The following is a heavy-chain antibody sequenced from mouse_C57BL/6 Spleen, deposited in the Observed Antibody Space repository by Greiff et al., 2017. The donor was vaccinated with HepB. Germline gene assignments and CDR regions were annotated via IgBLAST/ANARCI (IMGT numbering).Heavy chain of an antibody. CDR2: ISSGSSTI. CDR3: ASSSYEGAMDY. D-gene: IGHD1-1*01. CDR1: GFTFSDYG. Sequence: EVQRVESGGGLVKPGGSLKLSCAASGFTFSDYGMHWVRQAPEKGLEWVAYISSGSSTIYYADTVKGRFTISRDNAKNNLFLQMTSLRSEDTDMYYCASSSYEGAMDYWGQGTSVTVSS. V-gene: IGHV5-17*01. J-gene: IGHJ4*01.